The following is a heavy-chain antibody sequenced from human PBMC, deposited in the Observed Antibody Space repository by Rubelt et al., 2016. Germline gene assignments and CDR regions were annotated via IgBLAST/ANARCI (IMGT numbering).Heavy chain of an antibody. D-gene: IGHD3-16*01. CDR2: INAGNGNT. J-gene: IGHJ6*02. CDR1: GYTFTRYA. Sequence: QVQLVQSGAEVKKPGASVKVSCKASGYTFTRYAMHWVRQAPGQRLEWMGWINAGNGNTKYSQKFQGRVTITRDTSASTAYMELSSPRSEDTAVYYCARKGYGYGMDVWGQGTTVAVSS. V-gene: IGHV1-3*01. CDR3: ARKGYGYGMDV.